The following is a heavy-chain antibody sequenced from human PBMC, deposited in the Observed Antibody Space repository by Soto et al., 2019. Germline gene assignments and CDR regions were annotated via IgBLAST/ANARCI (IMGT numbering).Heavy chain of an antibody. CDR3: ARGGRGMGYGDYIGRYNWFDP. V-gene: IGHV4-34*01. CDR1: GGSFSGYY. Sequence: SETLSLTCAVYGGSFSGYYWSWIRQPPGKGLEWIGEINHSGSTNYNPSLKSRVTISVDTSKNQFSLKLSSVTAADTAVYYCARGGRGMGYGDYIGRYNWFDPWGQGTLVTVSS. D-gene: IGHD4-17*01. CDR2: INHSGST. J-gene: IGHJ5*02.